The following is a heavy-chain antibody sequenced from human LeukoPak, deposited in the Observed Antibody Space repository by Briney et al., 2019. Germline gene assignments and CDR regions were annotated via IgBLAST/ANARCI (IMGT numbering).Heavy chain of an antibody. Sequence: PSEPLSLNCTVSGYSISSGYYWGWIRQPPGKGLEWLGSIYHSGSTYYNPSLKMRVTISVDTSKSQFSLKLSFVTTADTAVYSCARSGYYYGSGSYWFDPWGQGTLVTVSS. D-gene: IGHD3-10*01. V-gene: IGHV4-38-2*02. CDR2: IYHSGST. CDR1: GYSISSGYY. CDR3: ARSGYYYGSGSYWFDP. J-gene: IGHJ5*02.